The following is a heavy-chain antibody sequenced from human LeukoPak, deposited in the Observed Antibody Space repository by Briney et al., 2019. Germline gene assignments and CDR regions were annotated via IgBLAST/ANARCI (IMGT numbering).Heavy chain of an antibody. CDR1: GGSISSSSYY. CDR2: IYYSGST. V-gene: IGHV4-39*07. J-gene: IGHJ6*02. Sequence: PSETLSLTCTVSGGSISSSSYYWGWIRQPPGKGLEWIGSIYYSGSTYYNPSLKSRVTISVDTSKNQFSLKLSSVTAADTAVYYCARGQHDFWSGLGSYYYYGMDVWGQGTTVTVSS. CDR3: ARGQHDFWSGLGSYYYYGMDV. D-gene: IGHD3-3*01.